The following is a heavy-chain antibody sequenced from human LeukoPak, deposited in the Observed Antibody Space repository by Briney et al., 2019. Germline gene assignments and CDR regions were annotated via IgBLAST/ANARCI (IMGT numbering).Heavy chain of an antibody. Sequence: PSETLSLTCAVYGGSFSGYYWSWIRQPPGKGLEWIGEINHRGSTNYNPSLKSRVTISVDTSKNQFSLKLSSVTAADTAVYYCASRPYYYDSSGYSVGYWGQGTLVTVSS. V-gene: IGHV4-34*01. J-gene: IGHJ4*02. CDR1: GGSFSGYY. CDR2: INHRGST. CDR3: ASRPYYYDSSGYSVGY. D-gene: IGHD3-22*01.